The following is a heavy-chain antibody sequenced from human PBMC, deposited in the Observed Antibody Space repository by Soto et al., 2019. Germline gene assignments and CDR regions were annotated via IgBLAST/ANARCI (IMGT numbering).Heavy chain of an antibody. CDR3: ARSVRSGCYDN. V-gene: IGHV3-7*02. J-gene: IGHJ4*02. CDR2: INQDGSEK. Sequence: PGGSLRLSCATSGFTFSNFLLNWVRQAPGRGLEWVANINQDGSEKYYVDSVKGRFTISRDNAKNTLYLQMNSLRAEDTAVYYCARSVRSGCYDNWGQGTLVTVSS. D-gene: IGHD6-19*01. CDR1: GFTFSNFL.